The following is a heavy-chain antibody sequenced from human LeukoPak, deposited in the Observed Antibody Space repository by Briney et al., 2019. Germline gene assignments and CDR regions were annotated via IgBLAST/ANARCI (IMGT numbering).Heavy chain of an antibody. J-gene: IGHJ4*02. CDR3: ATPKDTSSWYVFDY. D-gene: IGHD6-13*01. V-gene: IGHV3-30-3*01. Sequence: GGSLRLSCAASGFTFNNYVMNWVRQAPGKGPEWVAVVSYDGTNEYYADSVKDRFIVYRDNSKNMLYLQMNSLRAEDTAVYYCATPKDTSSWYVFDYWGQGTLVTVSS. CDR2: VSYDGTNE. CDR1: GFTFNNYV.